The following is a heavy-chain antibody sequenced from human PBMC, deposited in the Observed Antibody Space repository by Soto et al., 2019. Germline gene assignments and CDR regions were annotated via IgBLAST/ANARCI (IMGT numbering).Heavy chain of an antibody. CDR1: GFSLSNARMG. CDR2: IFSNDEK. Sequence: SGPTLVNPTETLTLSCTVSGFSLSNARMGVSWIHQPPGKALEWLAHIFSNDEKSYITSLKSRLTISKDTSKSQVVLTMTNMYPVDTATYYCARISITIFGVPPSLDFRGQGTLLTVFS. D-gene: IGHD3-3*01. J-gene: IGHJ4*02. V-gene: IGHV2-26*01. CDR3: ARISITIFGVPPSLDF.